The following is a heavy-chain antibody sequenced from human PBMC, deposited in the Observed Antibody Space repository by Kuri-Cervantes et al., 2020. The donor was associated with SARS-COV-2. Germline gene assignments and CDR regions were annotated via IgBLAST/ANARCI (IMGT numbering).Heavy chain of an antibody. D-gene: IGHD3-10*01. V-gene: IGHV4-31*03. CDR2: IYYSGST. J-gene: IGHJ4*02. CDR1: GGSISSGGYY. CDR3: ARAGYGSGSYGVDY. Sequence: LRLSCTVSGGSISSGGYYWSWIRQPPGKGLEWIGYIYYSGSTYYNPSLKSRLTISVDTSKKQFSLKLSSVTAADTAVYYCARAGYGSGSYGVDYWGQGTLVTVSS.